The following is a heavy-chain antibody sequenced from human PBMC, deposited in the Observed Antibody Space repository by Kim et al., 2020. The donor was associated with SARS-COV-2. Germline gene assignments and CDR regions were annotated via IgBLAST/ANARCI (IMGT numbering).Heavy chain of an antibody. D-gene: IGHD3-16*02. J-gene: IGHJ3*02. Sequence: GGSLRLSCAASGFTFSSYWMSWVRQAPGKGLEWVANIKQDGSEKYYVDSVKGRFTISRDNAKNSLYLQMNSLRAEDTAVYYCARVDEEVITFGGVIVCAFDIWGQGTMVTVSS. V-gene: IGHV3-7*01. CDR1: GFTFSSYW. CDR3: ARVDEEVITFGGVIVCAFDI. CDR2: IKQDGSEK.